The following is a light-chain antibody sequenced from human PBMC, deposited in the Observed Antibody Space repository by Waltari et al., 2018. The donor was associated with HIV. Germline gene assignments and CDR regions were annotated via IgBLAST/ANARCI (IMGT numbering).Light chain of an antibody. Sequence: YVLTQPPSVSVVPGQTATVACTGHKIGTKDVPWYRQRPGQAPEVVVHDDNDRPSEIPVRISGSNSGDMATLRIENVESDDEAVYSCQVWDPNDDWVFGGGTKLTVL. J-gene: IGLJ3*02. CDR2: DDN. CDR1: KIGTKD. CDR3: QVWDPNDDWV. V-gene: IGLV3-21*02.